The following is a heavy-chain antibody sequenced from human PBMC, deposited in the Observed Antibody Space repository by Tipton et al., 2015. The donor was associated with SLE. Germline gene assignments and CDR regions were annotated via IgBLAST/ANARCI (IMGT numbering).Heavy chain of an antibody. V-gene: IGHV4-30-4*01. J-gene: IGHJ3*02. CDR2: IYDTETT. D-gene: IGHD3-10*01. CDR3: ARGSYGTDAFDI. Sequence: TLSLTCTVSGGSISSGNYYWTWIRQHPGKGLEWIGYIYDTETTYYNPSLKSRVSISVDTSKNQFSLKLSSVTAADTAVYYCARGSYGTDAFDIWGQGTMVTVSS. CDR1: GGSISSGNYY.